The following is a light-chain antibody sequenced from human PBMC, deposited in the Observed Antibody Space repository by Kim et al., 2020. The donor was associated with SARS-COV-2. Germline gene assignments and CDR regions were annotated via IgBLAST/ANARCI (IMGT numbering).Light chain of an antibody. J-gene: IGLJ3*02. CDR3: CSYAGRRWV. CDR2: HVN. Sequence: QSALTQPASVSGSPGQSITISCSGTSNDVGTYNLVSWYQQYPGKAPNLIIYHVNDRPSGISNRFSGSKSGNSAFLTISGLQAEDESDYYCCSYAGRRWVFGGGTQLTVL. V-gene: IGLV2-23*02. CDR1: SNDVGTYNL.